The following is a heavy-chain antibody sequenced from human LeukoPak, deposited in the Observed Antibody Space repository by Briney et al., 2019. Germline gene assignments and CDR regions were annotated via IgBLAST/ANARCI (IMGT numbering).Heavy chain of an antibody. D-gene: IGHD3-9*01. V-gene: IGHV5-51*01. J-gene: IGHJ6*03. CDR1: GYSFTSYW. CDR2: IYPGDSDT. CDR3: ARCGAGYPYYYYMDV. Sequence: GESLKISCKGSGYSFTSYWIGWVSQMPGKGLEWMGIIYPGDSDTRYSPSFQGQVTISADKSISTAYLQWSSLKASDTAMYYCARCGAGYPYYYYMDVWGKGTTVTVSS.